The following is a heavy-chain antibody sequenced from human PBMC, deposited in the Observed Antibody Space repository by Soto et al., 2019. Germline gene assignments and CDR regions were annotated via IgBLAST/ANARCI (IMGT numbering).Heavy chain of an antibody. V-gene: IGHV1-69*06. Sequence: ASVKVSCKASGGTFSSYAISWVRQAPGQGLEWMGGIIPIFGTANCAQKFQGRVTITADKSTSTAYMELSSLRSEDTAVYYCARAWDYVWGSYRRRAWGMDVWGQGTTVTVSS. CDR1: GGTFSSYA. J-gene: IGHJ6*02. CDR2: IIPIFGTA. CDR3: ARAWDYVWGSYRRRAWGMDV. D-gene: IGHD3-16*02.